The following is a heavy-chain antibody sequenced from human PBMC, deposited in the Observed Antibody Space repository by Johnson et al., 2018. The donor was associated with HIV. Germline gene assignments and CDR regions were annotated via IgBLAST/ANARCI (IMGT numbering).Heavy chain of an antibody. CDR2: IGTAGDT. CDR3: ARDTGVLRGPTLGARGLRWAM. Sequence: VQLVESGGGLVQPGGSLRLSCAASGFTFSSYDMHWVRQATGKGLEWVSAIGTAGDTYYPGSVKGRFTISRENAKNSLYLQMNSLRAGDTAVYYCARDTGVLRGPTLGARGLRWAMWG. J-gene: IGHJ1*01. CDR1: GFTFSSYD. D-gene: IGHD1-26*01. V-gene: IGHV3-13*01.